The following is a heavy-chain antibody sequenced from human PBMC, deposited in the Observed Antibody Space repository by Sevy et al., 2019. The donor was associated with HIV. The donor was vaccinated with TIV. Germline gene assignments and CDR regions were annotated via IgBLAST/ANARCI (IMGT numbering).Heavy chain of an antibody. Sequence: SEILSLTCTVSGGSITSLYWNWIRQPPGKGLEWIANIYYNGHINYNPSLKSRVTLSLDTSKNQFSLRLSSVTAADTAMYYCAGENAWGRGYSWGQGILVTVSS. D-gene: IGHD1-26*01. J-gene: IGHJ4*02. V-gene: IGHV4-59*08. CDR2: IYYNGHI. CDR1: GGSITSLY. CDR3: AGENAWGRGYS.